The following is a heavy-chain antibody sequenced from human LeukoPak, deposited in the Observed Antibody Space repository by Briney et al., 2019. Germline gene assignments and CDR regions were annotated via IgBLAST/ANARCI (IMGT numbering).Heavy chain of an antibody. J-gene: IGHJ4*02. V-gene: IGHV4-34*01. CDR2: INHSGST. CDR1: GESFSGNC. D-gene: IGHD5-12*01. Sequence: PSETLSLTCAVCGESFSGNCWSWIRQPPGMGLEWIGEINHSGSTNYNPSLKSRVTISVDTSKNQFSLKLSSVTAADTAVYYCARGDIVATLPFDYWGQGTLVTVSS. CDR3: ARGDIVATLPFDY.